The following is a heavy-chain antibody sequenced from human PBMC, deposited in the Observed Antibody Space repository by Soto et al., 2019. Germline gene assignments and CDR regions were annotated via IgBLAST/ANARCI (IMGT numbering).Heavy chain of an antibody. J-gene: IGHJ4*02. V-gene: IGHV3-30-3*01. D-gene: IGHD6-6*01. CDR3: ARDREQLRLIAYYFDY. CDR2: ISYDGSNK. CDR1: GFTFSSYA. Sequence: QVQLVESGGGVVQPGRSLRLSCAASGFTFSSYAMHWVRQAPGKGLEWVAVISYDGSNKYYADSVKGRFTISRDNSKNTLYLQMNSLRAEDTAVYYCARDREQLRLIAYYFDYWGQGTLVTVSS.